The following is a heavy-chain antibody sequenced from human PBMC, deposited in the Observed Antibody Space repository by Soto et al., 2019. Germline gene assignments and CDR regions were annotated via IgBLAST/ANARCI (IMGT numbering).Heavy chain of an antibody. J-gene: IGHJ3*01. D-gene: IGHD2-2*01. CDR1: GGTFSGYY. CDR2: INHSGST. CDR3: ARLEGCTSSSCYVGNAFDV. V-gene: IGHV4-34*01. Sequence: SETLSLTCAVYGGTFSGYYWSWIRQPPGKGLEWIGGINHSGSTNYNPSLKSRVTISVDTSKNQFSLKLSSVTAADTAVYYCARLEGCTSSSCYVGNAFDVWGPGTMVTVSS.